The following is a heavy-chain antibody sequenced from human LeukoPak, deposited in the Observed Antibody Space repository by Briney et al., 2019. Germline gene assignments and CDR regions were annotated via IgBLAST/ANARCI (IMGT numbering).Heavy chain of an antibody. CDR1: GVSFGDYY. Sequence: PSETLSLTCAVYGVSFGDYYWSWIRQPPGKGLEWNAYIDYRGSTTYNPSLRSRVTISVDTSRNQFSLKLRSVTAADTAVYYCARSRSGYSYDHAAFEIWGQGTMVTVSS. D-gene: IGHD5-18*01. CDR3: ARSRSGYSYDHAAFEI. CDR2: IDYRGST. J-gene: IGHJ3*02. V-gene: IGHV4-59*01.